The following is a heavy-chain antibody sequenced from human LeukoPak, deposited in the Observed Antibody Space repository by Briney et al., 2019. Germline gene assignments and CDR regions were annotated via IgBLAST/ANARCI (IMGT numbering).Heavy chain of an antibody. CDR1: GYTFTGYY. J-gene: IGHJ4*02. D-gene: IGHD3-10*01. Sequence: ASVKVSCKASGYTFTGYYMHWVRQAPGQGLEWMGWINPNSGGTNYAQRFQGWVTMTRDTSISTAYMELSRLRSDDTAVYYCARETPEGSYYFDYWGQGTLVTVSS. CDR2: INPNSGGT. CDR3: ARETPEGSYYFDY. V-gene: IGHV1-2*04.